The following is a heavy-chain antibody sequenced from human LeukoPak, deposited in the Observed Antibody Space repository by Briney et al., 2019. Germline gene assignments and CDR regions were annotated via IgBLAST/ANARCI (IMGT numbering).Heavy chain of an antibody. J-gene: IGHJ4*02. CDR3: ARHESSGFYWSYFDY. D-gene: IGHD3-22*01. CDR1: GGAISSSSYY. V-gene: IGHV4-61*05. CDR2: IYYSGST. Sequence: SETLSLTCTVSGGAISSSSYYWGWIRQPPGKGLEWIGYIYYSGSTNYNPSLKSRVTISGDTSKNQFSLKLSSVTAADTAVYYCARHESSGFYWSYFDYWGQGTLVTVSS.